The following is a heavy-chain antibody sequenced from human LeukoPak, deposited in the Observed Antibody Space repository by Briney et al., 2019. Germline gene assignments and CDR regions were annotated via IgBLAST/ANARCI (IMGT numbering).Heavy chain of an antibody. CDR1: GFTFSSYA. CDR3: ARDGGSHIYYYYMDV. J-gene: IGHJ6*03. CDR2: IYYSGST. D-gene: IGHD3-16*01. Sequence: GTLRLSCAASGFTFSSYAMSWIRQPPGKGLEWIGYIYYSGSTNYNPSLKSRVTISVDTSKNQFSLKLSSVTAADTAVYYCARDGGSHIYYYYMDVWGKGTTVTTSS. V-gene: IGHV4-59*01.